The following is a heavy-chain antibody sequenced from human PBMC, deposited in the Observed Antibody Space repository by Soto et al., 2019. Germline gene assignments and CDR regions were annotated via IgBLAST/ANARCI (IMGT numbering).Heavy chain of an antibody. CDR2: MNPNSGNT. V-gene: IGHV1-8*01. J-gene: IGHJ5*02. Sequence: QVQLVQSGAEVKKPGASVKVSCKASGYTFPSYDINWVRQATGQGLEWMGWMNPNSGNTGSAQKFQGRVTMTRNTSRSTAYIELSSLRSEDTAVYSCARDHYGNSAWFDPWGQGTLVTVSS. CDR3: ARDHYGNSAWFDP. D-gene: IGHD3-10*01. CDR1: GYTFPSYD.